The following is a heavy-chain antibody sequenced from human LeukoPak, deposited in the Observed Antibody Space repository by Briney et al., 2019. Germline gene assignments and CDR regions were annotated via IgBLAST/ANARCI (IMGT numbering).Heavy chain of an antibody. Sequence: SETLSLTCTVSGYSISSTYYWGWIRQPPGKGLEWIGSIYHSGSTYYNPSLKSRVTISVDTSKNQFSLKLTSVTAADTAVYYCASGSGGGSDSSSSFDYWGQGTLVTVSS. CDR2: IYHSGST. D-gene: IGHD6-13*01. J-gene: IGHJ4*02. V-gene: IGHV4-38-2*02. CDR3: ASGSGGGSDSSSSFDY. CDR1: GYSISSTYY.